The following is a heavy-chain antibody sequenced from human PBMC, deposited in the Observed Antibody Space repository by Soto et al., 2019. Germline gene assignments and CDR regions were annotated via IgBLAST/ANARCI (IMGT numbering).Heavy chain of an antibody. CDR3: ARGKYYYGSGSYPLYYYYGMYV. D-gene: IGHD3-10*01. J-gene: IGHJ6*02. V-gene: IGHV3-7*05. CDR2: IKQDGSEK. CDR1: GFTFSSYW. Sequence: GGSLRLSCAASGFTFSSYWMSWVRQAPGKGLEWVANIKQDGSEKYYGDSVKGRFTISRDNAKNSLYLQMNSLRAEDTAVYYCARGKYYYGSGSYPLYYYYGMYVWGQGTTVTVSS.